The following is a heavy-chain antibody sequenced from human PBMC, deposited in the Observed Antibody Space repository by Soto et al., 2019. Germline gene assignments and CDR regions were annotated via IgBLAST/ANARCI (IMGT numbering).Heavy chain of an antibody. J-gene: IGHJ6*02. CDR2: INTYNGNT. V-gene: IGHV1-18*01. CDR1: GYTFTRYG. CDR3: AMVDVYVTPSPQDV. D-gene: IGHD3-16*01. Sequence: QVQLVQSGAEVKNPGASVKVSCKASGYTFTRYGIGWARQAPGQGLEWMGWINTYNGNTNYAQNVQGRVTLTTDTSPSPAYMELRSLRSNDTAIYYCAMVDVYVTPSPQDVWGQGTTVSVSS.